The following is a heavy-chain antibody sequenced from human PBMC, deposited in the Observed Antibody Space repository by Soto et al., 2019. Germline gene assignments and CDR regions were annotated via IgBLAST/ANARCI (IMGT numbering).Heavy chain of an antibody. CDR1: GYTFTGYY. CDR2: INPNSGGT. Sequence: ASVKVSCKGSGYTFTGYYMHWVRQAPGQGLEWMGWINPNSGGTNYAQKFQGRVTMTRDTSISTAYMELSRLRSDDTAVYYCASPAGSSGDLFDYWGQGTLVTVSS. V-gene: IGHV1-2*02. CDR3: ASPAGSSGDLFDY. D-gene: IGHD6-6*01. J-gene: IGHJ4*02.